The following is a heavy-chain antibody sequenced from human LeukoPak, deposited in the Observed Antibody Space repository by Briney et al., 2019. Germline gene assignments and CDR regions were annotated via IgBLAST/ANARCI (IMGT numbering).Heavy chain of an antibody. D-gene: IGHD6-19*01. V-gene: IGHV4-30-4*07. CDR3: ARGRRHHWRLVRGGFDY. J-gene: IGHJ4*02. Sequence: SETLSLTCAVSGGSISGGGYSWSWIRQPPGKGLEWIGYIYYSGTTYYNPSLKSRVTISVDTSKNQFSLKLSSVTAADTAVYYCARGRRHHWRLVRGGFDYWGQGTLVTVSS. CDR2: IYYSGTT. CDR1: GGSISGGGYS.